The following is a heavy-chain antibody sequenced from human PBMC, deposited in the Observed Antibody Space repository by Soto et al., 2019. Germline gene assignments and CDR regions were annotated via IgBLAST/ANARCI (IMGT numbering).Heavy chain of an antibody. Sequence: QVQLVESGGGVVPPGRSLRLSCAASGFMFSRYAMHWVRQAPGKGLEWVAVISKDGSVIYYADSVKGRFTISRDKSNNMVYLQLNSLRDEDTAVFYCVRSRSGAVTDSFAYWGQGTLVTVAS. J-gene: IGHJ4*02. V-gene: IGHV3-30*04. CDR2: ISKDGSVI. CDR1: GFMFSRYA. D-gene: IGHD3-10*01. CDR3: VRSRSGAVTDSFAY.